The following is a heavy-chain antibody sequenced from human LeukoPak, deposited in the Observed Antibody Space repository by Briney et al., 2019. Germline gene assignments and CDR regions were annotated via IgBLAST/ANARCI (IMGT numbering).Heavy chain of an antibody. V-gene: IGHV3-7*05. D-gene: IGHD5-24*01. CDR1: GFTFSTYW. CDR3: ARTQKRGPYYFDC. J-gene: IGHJ4*02. Sequence: GGSLRLSCAASGFTFSTYWMSWVREAPGKGLEWVANIKQDGSEKYYVGSVEGRFTISRDNAKNSLYLQMDSLRAEDTAVYYCARTQKRGPYYFDCWGQGTLVTFSS. CDR2: IKQDGSEK.